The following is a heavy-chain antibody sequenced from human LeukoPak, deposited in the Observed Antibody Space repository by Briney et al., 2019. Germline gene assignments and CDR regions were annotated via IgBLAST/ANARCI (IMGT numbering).Heavy chain of an antibody. V-gene: IGHV1-69*04. D-gene: IGHD6-13*01. J-gene: IGHJ6*02. CDR1: GGTFSSYA. CDR2: IIPILGIA. CDR3: ARDPLAAAGTYLVGMDV. Sequence: VASVKVSCKASGGTFSSYAISWVRQAPGQGLEWMGRIIPILGIANYAQKFQGRVTITADKSTSTAYMELSSLRSEDTAVYYCARDPLAAAGTYLVGMDVWGQGTTVTVSS.